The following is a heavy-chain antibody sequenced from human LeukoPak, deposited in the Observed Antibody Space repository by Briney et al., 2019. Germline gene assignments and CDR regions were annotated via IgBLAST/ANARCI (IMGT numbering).Heavy chain of an antibody. J-gene: IGHJ5*02. V-gene: IGHV3-7*05. CDR3: ATAQSFTFDP. CDR2: IKEDGSEK. D-gene: IGHD3-3*02. CDR1: VLTSSNSW. Sequence: GGSLRLSCTASVLTSSNSWMVWVRPAPGTGLEWVGSIKEDGSEKHYVDSVKGRFTISRDNPENSLYLQMNGLRAEDTAVYYCATAQSFTFDPWGQGILVTVSS.